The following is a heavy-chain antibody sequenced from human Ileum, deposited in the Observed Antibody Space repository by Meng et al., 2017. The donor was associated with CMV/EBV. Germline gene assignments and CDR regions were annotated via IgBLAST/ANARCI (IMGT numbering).Heavy chain of an antibody. V-gene: IGHV3-74*01. Sequence: VESGGGVVQPGGSLRLSCEASGFTFSDYWMHWVRQAPGQGPLWVSRINTNADTIDYADSVKGRFTISRDNAKNTLYLQMNSLRAEDTAVYYCTRAGSYRHDYWGQGTLVTVSS. J-gene: IGHJ4*02. D-gene: IGHD1-26*01. CDR2: INTNADTI. CDR3: TRAGSYRHDY. CDR1: GFTFSDYW.